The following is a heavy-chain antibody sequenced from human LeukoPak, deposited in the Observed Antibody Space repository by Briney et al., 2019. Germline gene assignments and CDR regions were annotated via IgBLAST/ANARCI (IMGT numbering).Heavy chain of an antibody. V-gene: IGHV3-30*03. CDR3: ASLSYYGSGRDDP. CDR1: GFTFSSYG. CDR2: ISYDGSNK. D-gene: IGHD3-10*01. J-gene: IGHJ5*02. Sequence: PGGSLRLSCAASGFTFSSYGMHWVRQAPGKGLEWVAVISYDGSNKYYADSVKGRFTISRDNSKNTLYLQMNSLRAEDTAVYYCASLSYYGSGRDDPWGQGTLVTVSS.